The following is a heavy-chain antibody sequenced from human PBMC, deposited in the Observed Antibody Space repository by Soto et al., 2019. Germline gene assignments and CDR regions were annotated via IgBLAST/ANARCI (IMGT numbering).Heavy chain of an antibody. V-gene: IGHV1-69*06. CDR2: IIPIFGTA. Sequence: RASVKVSCKASGGTFSSYAISWVRQAPGQGLEWMGGIIPIFGTANYAQKFQGRVTITADKSTSTAYMELSSLRSEDTAVYYCARGIAAAGKRGYYYGMDVWGQGTTVTVSS. CDR3: ARGIAAAGKRGYYYGMDV. D-gene: IGHD6-13*01. J-gene: IGHJ6*02. CDR1: GGTFSSYA.